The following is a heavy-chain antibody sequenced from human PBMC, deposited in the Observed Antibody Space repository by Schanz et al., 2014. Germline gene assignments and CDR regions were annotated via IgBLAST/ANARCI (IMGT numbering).Heavy chain of an antibody. D-gene: IGHD6-19*01. V-gene: IGHV3-53*01. Sequence: VQLVQSGGRVVQPGGSLRLSCAASGFTVSSNYMSWVRQAPGKGLEWVAVIYSGGSTFYTDSVKGRFTISRDNSKNTLYLQMNSLIAEDTAVYYCAKCIGWYGRCAFDIWGQGTMVTVSS. CDR1: GFTVSSNY. CDR2: IYSGGST. J-gene: IGHJ3*02. CDR3: AKCIGWYGRCAFDI.